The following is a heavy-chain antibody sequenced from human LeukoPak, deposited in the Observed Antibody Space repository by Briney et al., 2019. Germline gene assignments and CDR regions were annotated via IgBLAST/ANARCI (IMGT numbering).Heavy chain of an antibody. CDR3: AREGLNMVRGVTPKEAWGWFDP. CDR1: GGSISSGSYY. V-gene: IGHV4-61*02. J-gene: IGHJ5*02. CDR2: IYRSGSS. D-gene: IGHD3-10*01. Sequence: SQTLSLACTVSGGSISSGSYYWNWIRQPAGKGLEWIGRIYRSGSSNYNPSLKSRVTVSVDTSKNQFSLKLSSVTAADTAVYYCAREGLNMVRGVTPKEAWGWFDPWGQGTLVTVSS.